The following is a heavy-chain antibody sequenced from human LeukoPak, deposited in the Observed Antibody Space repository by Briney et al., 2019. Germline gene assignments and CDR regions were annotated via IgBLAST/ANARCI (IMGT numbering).Heavy chain of an antibody. D-gene: IGHD6-13*01. Sequence: SETLSLTCAVSGGSISSNNWWIWVCQSPEKGLEWIGEIYHDGSTNYNPSLKSRVTISMDKSKNQLSLKLNFVTAADTAVYYCARGAGTASGPIDYWGQGTLVTVSS. CDR3: ARGAGTASGPIDY. J-gene: IGHJ4*02. V-gene: IGHV4-4*02. CDR1: GGSISSNNW. CDR2: IYHDGST.